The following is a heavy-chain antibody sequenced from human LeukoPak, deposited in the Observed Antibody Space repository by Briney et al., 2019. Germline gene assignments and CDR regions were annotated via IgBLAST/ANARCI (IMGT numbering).Heavy chain of an antibody. D-gene: IGHD2-2*02. CDR3: ARGRVVVPAAIREGYYFDY. V-gene: IGHV4-34*01. CDR1: GGSFSGYY. CDR2: INHSGST. Sequence: SETLSLTCAVYGGSFSGYYWSWIRQPPGKGLEWVGEINHSGSTNYNPSLKSRVTISVDTSKNQFSLKLSSVTAADTAVYYCARGRVVVPAAIREGYYFDYWGQGTLVTVSS. J-gene: IGHJ4*02.